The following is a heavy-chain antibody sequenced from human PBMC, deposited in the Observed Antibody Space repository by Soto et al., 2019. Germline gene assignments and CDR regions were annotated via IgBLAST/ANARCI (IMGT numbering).Heavy chain of an antibody. CDR3: TTDSYEYCRSTSCYGAYYYYGMDV. D-gene: IGHD2-2*01. Sequence: PRGSLRLSCAASGFSFRNAWMNWVRQAPGKGLEWVGRIKSRTDGGTTDYAVPVKGRFTISRDDSKNTLYLQMNSLKTEDTAVYYCTTDSYEYCRSTSCYGAYYYYGMDVWGQGTTVTVSS. CDR2: IKSRTDGGTT. CDR1: GFSFRNAW. V-gene: IGHV3-15*07. J-gene: IGHJ6*02.